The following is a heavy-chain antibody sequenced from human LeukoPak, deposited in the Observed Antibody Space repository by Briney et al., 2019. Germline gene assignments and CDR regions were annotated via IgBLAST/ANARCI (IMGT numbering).Heavy chain of an antibody. CDR1: GGSFSGYY. V-gene: IGHV4-34*01. J-gene: IGHJ4*02. CDR2: INHSGST. Sequence: SETLSLTCAVYGGSFSGYYWSWIRQPPGKGLEWIGEINHSGSTNYNPSLKSRVTISVDTSKNQFSLKLSSVTAADTAVYYCARHGRGSGIAAAGVKYWGQGTLVTVSS. D-gene: IGHD6-13*01. CDR3: ARHGRGSGIAAAGVKY.